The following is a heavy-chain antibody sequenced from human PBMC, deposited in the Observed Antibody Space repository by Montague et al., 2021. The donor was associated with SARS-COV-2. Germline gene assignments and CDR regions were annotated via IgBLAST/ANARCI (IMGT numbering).Heavy chain of an antibody. Sequence: SETLSLTCTVSGYPISDGYYWVWIRQPPGKGLEWIGNIFQSGTTYYNPSLERRSTMSVDTPKNQFSLKLSSVTAADTAVYYCAREHWENYYDFWSGTNLASDYPYYGMDVWGQGTTVTVSS. D-gene: IGHD3-3*01. J-gene: IGHJ6*02. V-gene: IGHV4-38-2*02. CDR2: IFQSGTT. CDR1: GYPISDGYY. CDR3: AREHWENYYDFWSGTNLASDYPYYGMDV.